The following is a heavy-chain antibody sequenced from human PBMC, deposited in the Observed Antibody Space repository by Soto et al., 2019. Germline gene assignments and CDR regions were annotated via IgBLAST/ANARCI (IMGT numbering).Heavy chain of an antibody. D-gene: IGHD3-10*01. CDR3: AKGSDLIYTYWDFDL. J-gene: IGHJ2*01. V-gene: IGHV3-23*01. CDR2: ISGTGGST. CDR1: GFTFSSFV. Sequence: EVPVLESGGTLVQPGGSLRLSCAASGFTFSSFVMSWVRQAPGKGLEWVSTISGTGGSTYYADSVKGRFTISRDNSKITLYLQMISLRAEDTALYYSAKGSDLIYTYWDFDLWGRGTVVTVSS.